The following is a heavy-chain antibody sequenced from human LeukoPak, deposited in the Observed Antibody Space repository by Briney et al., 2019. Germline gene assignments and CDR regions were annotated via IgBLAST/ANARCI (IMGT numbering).Heavy chain of an antibody. CDR3: ARDPYCSSTSCKL. CDR1: GYTFTGYY. V-gene: IGHV1-2*02. J-gene: IGHJ4*02. D-gene: IGHD2-2*01. Sequence: ASVKVSCKASGYTFTGYYMHWLRQAPGQGLEWMGWINPNSGGTNYAQKFQGKVTMTRDTSISTAYMELSRLRSDDTAVYYCARDPYCSSTSCKLWGQGTLVTVSS. CDR2: INPNSGGT.